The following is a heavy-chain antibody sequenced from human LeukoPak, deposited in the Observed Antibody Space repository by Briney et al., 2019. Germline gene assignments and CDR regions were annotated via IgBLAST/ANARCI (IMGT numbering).Heavy chain of an antibody. V-gene: IGHV1-18*01. CDR1: GYTFTSYG. CDR2: ISAYKGNT. CDR3: ARAVEALFGVVEPYYYYMDF. D-gene: IGHD3-3*01. Sequence: ASVKDSCKASGYTFTSYGISWVRQAPGQGLEWMGWISAYKGNTNYAQKLQGRVTMTTDTSTSTAYMELRSLRSDDTAVYYCARAVEALFGVVEPYYYYMDFWGKGTTVTVSS. J-gene: IGHJ6*03.